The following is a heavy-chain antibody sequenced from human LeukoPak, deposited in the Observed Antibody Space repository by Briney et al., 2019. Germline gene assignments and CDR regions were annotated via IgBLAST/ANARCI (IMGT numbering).Heavy chain of an antibody. CDR1: GYTFTSYY. J-gene: IGHJ4*02. CDR3: ARDGIGQGSGYYFFDY. CDR2: INPSGGST. D-gene: IGHD3-22*01. Sequence: GASVKVSCKASGYTFTSYYMHWVRQAPGQGLEWMGIINPSGGSTSYTQKFQGRVTMTRDTSTSTVYMELSSLRSEDTAVYYCARDGIGQGSGYYFFDYWGQGTLVTVSS. V-gene: IGHV1-46*01.